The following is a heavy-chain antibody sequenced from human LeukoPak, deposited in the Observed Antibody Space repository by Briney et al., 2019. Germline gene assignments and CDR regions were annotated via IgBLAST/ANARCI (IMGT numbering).Heavy chain of an antibody. CDR3: ARLGHDSSGYYWLEDY. D-gene: IGHD3-22*01. CDR2: INRSGST. Sequence: SETQSLTCAVYGGSFSGYYWSWIRQPPGKGLEWIGEINRSGSTNYNPSLKSRVTISVDTSKNQFSLKLSSVTAADTAVYYCARLGHDSSGYYWLEDYWGQGTLVTVSS. V-gene: IGHV4-34*01. CDR1: GGSFSGYY. J-gene: IGHJ4*02.